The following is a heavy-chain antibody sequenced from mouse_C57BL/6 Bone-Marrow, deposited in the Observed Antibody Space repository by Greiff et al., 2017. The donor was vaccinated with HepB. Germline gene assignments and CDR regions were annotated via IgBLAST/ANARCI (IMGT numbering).Heavy chain of an antibody. CDR3: ASRVTTVVGEFAY. J-gene: IGHJ3*01. Sequence: VMLVESGPGLVAPSQSLSITCTVSGFSLTSYGVDWVRQSPGKGLEWLGVIWGVGSTNYNSALKSRLSISKDNSKSQVFLKMNSLQTDDTAMYYCASRVTTVVGEFAYWGQGTLVTVSA. D-gene: IGHD1-1*01. V-gene: IGHV2-6*01. CDR2: IWGVGST. CDR1: GFSLTSYG.